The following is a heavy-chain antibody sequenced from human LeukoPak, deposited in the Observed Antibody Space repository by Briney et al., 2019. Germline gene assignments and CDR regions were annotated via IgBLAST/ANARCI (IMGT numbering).Heavy chain of an antibody. CDR2: ISDSGGRT. Sequence: GGSLRLSCAVSGITLSNYGMSWVRQAPGKGLEWVAGISDSGGRTNYADSVKGGFTIPRDNPTNTLYLQMNSLRAEDTAVYFCAKRGVVILFILVGFHKEAYYFDSWGQGALVTVSS. CDR3: AKRGVVILFILVGFHKEAYYFDS. V-gene: IGHV3-23*01. D-gene: IGHD3-10*01. CDR1: GITLSNYG. J-gene: IGHJ4*02.